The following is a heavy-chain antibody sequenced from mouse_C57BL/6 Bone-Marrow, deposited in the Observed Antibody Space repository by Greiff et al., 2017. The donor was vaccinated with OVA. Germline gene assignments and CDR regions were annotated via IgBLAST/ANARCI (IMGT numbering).Heavy chain of an antibody. CDR1: GFNIKDDY. J-gene: IGHJ2*01. D-gene: IGHD1-1*01. CDR3: TTKFYYYGSSYGDY. CDR2: IDPENGDT. V-gene: IGHV14-4*01. Sequence: DVKLVESGAELVRPGASVKLSCTASGFNIKDDYMHWVKQRPEQGLEWIGWIDPENGDTEYASKFQGKATITADTSSNTAYLQLSSLTSEDTAVYYCTTKFYYYGSSYGDYWGQGTTLTVSS.